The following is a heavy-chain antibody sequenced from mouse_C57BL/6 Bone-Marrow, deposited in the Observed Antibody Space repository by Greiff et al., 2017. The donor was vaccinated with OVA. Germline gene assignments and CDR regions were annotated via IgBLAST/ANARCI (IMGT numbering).Heavy chain of an antibody. V-gene: IGHV1-81*01. CDR2: IYPRSGNT. CDR1: GYTFTSYG. D-gene: IGHD1-1*01. CDR3: ARPPYYGSSYCY. J-gene: IGHJ2*01. Sequence: QVQLQQSGAELARPGASVKLSCKASGYTFTSYGISWVKQRTGQGLEWIGEIYPRSGNTYYNEKFKGKATLTADKSSSTAYLELRSLTSEDSAVYFCARPPYYGSSYCYWGQGTTLTVSS.